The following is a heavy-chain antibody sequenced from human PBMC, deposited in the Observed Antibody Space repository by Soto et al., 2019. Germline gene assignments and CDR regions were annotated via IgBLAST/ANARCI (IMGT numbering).Heavy chain of an antibody. CDR3: AREDRDDNRGHGN. Sequence: QLQLQESGPGLVKPSETLSLTCSVFGGSIRSTRYYWGWVRQPPGKGLEWLGSIYYTGATQYNPSLEGRVTMSVDTSMNQFSLKLRFVTAADSAIYYCAREDRDDNRGHGNWGQGTLVTVSS. V-gene: IGHV4-39*02. CDR2: IYYTGAT. CDR1: GGSIRSTRYY. J-gene: IGHJ1*01. D-gene: IGHD5-12*01.